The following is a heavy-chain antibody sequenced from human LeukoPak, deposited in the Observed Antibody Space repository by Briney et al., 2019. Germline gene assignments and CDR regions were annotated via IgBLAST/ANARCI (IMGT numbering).Heavy chain of an antibody. CDR2: IYTSGST. Sequence: SETLSLTCTVSGGSISSGSYYWSWIRQPAGKGLEWIGRIYTSGSTNYSPSLKSRVTISSDTSKNQFSLKLSSVTAADTAVYYCARERHGHPFDCWGQGALVTVSS. J-gene: IGHJ4*02. V-gene: IGHV4-61*02. CDR1: GGSISSGSYY. CDR3: ARERHGHPFDC.